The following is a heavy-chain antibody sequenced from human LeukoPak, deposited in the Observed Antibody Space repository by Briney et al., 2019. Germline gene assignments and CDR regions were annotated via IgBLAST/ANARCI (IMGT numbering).Heavy chain of an antibody. CDR1: GGSISSYY. CDR2: IYYSGST. D-gene: IGHD3-9*01. V-gene: IGHV4-59*01. Sequence: SETLSLTCTVSGGSISSYYWSWIRQPPVKGLEWIGYIYYSGSTNYNPSLKSRVTISVDTSKNQFSLKLSSVTAADTAVYYCARGYYDILTGYFDYWGQGTLVTVSS. J-gene: IGHJ4*02. CDR3: ARGYYDILTGYFDY.